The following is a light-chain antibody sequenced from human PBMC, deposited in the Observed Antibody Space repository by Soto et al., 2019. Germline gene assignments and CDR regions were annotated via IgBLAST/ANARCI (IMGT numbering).Light chain of an antibody. J-gene: IGKJ4*01. CDR3: QQYNNWPHT. Sequence: ETVMTQSPATLSVSPGEGATLSCRASQSVSSNLAWYQQKPGQTPRLIVYGASIRATGMSARFSGSGSGTDFTLIISSLESEDFGVYFFQQYNNWPHTFGGGTRVEIK. CDR2: GAS. CDR1: QSVSSN. V-gene: IGKV3-15*01.